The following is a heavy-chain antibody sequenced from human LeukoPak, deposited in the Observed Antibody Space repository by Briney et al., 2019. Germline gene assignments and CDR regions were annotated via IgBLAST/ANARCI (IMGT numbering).Heavy chain of an antibody. Sequence: SETLSLTCSVSGGSIDTYYWTWVRQPPGRGLEWIGFVFYSGVANYNRSLGSRVTISVDTSKNQFSLKLTSVTAADTAIYYCARWGESVTGVDYWGQGILVTVSS. CDR1: GGSIDTYY. CDR3: ARWGESVTGVDY. V-gene: IGHV4-59*08. D-gene: IGHD6-19*01. CDR2: VFYSGVA. J-gene: IGHJ4*02.